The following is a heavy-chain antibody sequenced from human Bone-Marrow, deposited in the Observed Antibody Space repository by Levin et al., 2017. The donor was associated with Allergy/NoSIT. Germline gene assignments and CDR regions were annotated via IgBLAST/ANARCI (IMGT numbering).Heavy chain of an antibody. J-gene: IGHJ2*01. Sequence: PGASVKVSCEASGIPFGASAVQWVREARGQRLEWVGWIVVGSGNTDYAQTFQERVTITRDMSTSTAYMELSSLRSDDTAVYYCAAGRYNSGRRYWYFDLWGRGTLVTVSS. CDR2: IVVGSGNT. CDR1: GIPFGASA. D-gene: IGHD6-19*01. CDR3: AAGRYNSGRRYWYFDL. V-gene: IGHV1-58*01.